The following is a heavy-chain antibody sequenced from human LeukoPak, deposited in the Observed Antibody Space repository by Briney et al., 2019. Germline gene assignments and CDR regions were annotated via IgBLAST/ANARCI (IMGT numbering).Heavy chain of an antibody. CDR2: IYSGGST. CDR3: AKDCYYDSSGPIDY. V-gene: IGHV3-66*01. Sequence: GGSLRLSCAASGFTVSSNYMSWVRQAPGKGLEWVSVIYSGGSTYYADSVKGRFTISRDNSKNTLYLQMNSLRAEDTAVYYCAKDCYYDSSGPIDYWGQGTLVTVSS. J-gene: IGHJ4*02. CDR1: GFTVSSNY. D-gene: IGHD3-22*01.